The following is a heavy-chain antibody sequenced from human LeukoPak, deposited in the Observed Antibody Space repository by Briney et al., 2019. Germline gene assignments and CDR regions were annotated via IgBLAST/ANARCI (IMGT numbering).Heavy chain of an antibody. CDR2: ITNKAFGGTA. CDR3: SRDEYGGGSNYFDY. D-gene: IGHD4-23*01. CDR1: GFNFGDYA. J-gene: IGHJ4*02. V-gene: IGHV3-49*03. Sequence: GGSLRLSCTASGFNFGDYAMSWFRQAPEKGLEWVGFITNKAFGGTAEYAASVKGRFTISRDESRSITYLQMDNLRTEDTGVYFCSRDEYGGGSNYFDYWGQGTLVTVST.